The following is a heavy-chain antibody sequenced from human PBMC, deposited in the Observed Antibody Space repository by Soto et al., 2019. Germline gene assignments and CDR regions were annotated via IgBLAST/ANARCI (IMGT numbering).Heavy chain of an antibody. CDR3: AKIRSGYSYERRDWYFDL. CDR1: GFTFDDYA. D-gene: IGHD5-18*01. V-gene: IGHV3-9*01. CDR2: ISWNSGSI. Sequence: GGSLRLSCAASGFTFDDYAMHWVRQAPWKGLEWVSGISWNSGSIGYADSVKGRFTISRDNAKNSLYLQMNSLRAEDTALYYCAKIRSGYSYERRDWYFDLWGRGTLVTVST. J-gene: IGHJ2*01.